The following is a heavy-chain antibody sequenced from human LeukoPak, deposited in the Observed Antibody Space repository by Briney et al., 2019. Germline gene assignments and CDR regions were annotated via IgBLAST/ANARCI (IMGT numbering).Heavy chain of an antibody. Sequence: PGGSLRLSCEASGFTFSSYWMTWVRQAPGKGLEWVANIKQDGSEKYYVDSVKGRFTISRDNAKNSVYLQMNSLRAEDTAVYYCGQGLLVYWGQGTLVTVSS. J-gene: IGHJ4*02. CDR2: IKQDGSEK. D-gene: IGHD2-15*01. V-gene: IGHV3-7*01. CDR1: GFTFSSYW. CDR3: GQGLLVY.